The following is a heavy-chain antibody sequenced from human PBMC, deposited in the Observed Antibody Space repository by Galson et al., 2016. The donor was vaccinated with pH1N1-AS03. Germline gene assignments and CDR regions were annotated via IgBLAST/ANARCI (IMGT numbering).Heavy chain of an antibody. J-gene: IGHJ3*01. CDR3: AKEVGSSGWFDACDL. CDR1: GFTLSRHF. D-gene: IGHD6-19*01. Sequence: SLRLSCAASGFTLSRHFMAWVRQAPGKGLVWLARINGDATTTNYADSVRGRFTISRDNAKNTLHLQMNSLRVEDTANYFCAKEVGSSGWFDACDLWGQGTVVTVSS. CDR2: INGDATTT. V-gene: IGHV3-74*01.